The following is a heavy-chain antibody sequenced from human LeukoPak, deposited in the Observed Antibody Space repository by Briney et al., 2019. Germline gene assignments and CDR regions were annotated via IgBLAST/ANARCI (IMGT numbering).Heavy chain of an antibody. J-gene: IGHJ2*01. CDR3: ARKITMVRGPLIKGYFDL. D-gene: IGHD3-10*01. CDR2: IRLGGGLT. Sequence: GGSLRLSCAASGFTFSDAWMNWVRQAPGKGLEWVSSIRLGGGLTHSADPVKGRFIISRDMNTLFLQMNNLRPEDTAMYYCARKITMVRGPLIKGYFDLWGRGTLVSVSS. V-gene: IGHV3-23*01. CDR1: GFTFSDAW.